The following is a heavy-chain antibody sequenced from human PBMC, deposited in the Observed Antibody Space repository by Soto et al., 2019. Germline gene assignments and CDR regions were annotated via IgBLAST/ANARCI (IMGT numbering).Heavy chain of an antibody. CDR1: GFTFTSSA. CDR3: AADRVNWDYYYGMDV. CDR2: IVVGSGNT. J-gene: IGHJ6*02. Sequence: GASVKVSCKASGFTFTSSAVQWVRQARGQRLEWIGWIVVGSGNTNYAQKFQERVTITRDMSTSTAYMELSSLRSEDTAVYYCAADRVNWDYYYGMDVWGQGTTVTVSS. V-gene: IGHV1-58*01. D-gene: IGHD7-27*01.